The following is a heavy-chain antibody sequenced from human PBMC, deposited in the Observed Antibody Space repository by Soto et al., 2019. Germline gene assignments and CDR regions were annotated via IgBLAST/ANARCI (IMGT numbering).Heavy chain of an antibody. J-gene: IGHJ3*02. D-gene: IGHD2-8*01. CDR2: ISSSSSYI. CDR3: AREHCTNGVCYTNDAFDI. CDR1: GFTFKNYA. V-gene: IGHV3-21*01. Sequence: PGGSLRLSCAASGFTFKNYAMTWVRQAPGKGLEWVSSISSSSSYIYYADSVKGRFTISRDNAKNSLYLQMNSLRAEDTAVYYCAREHCTNGVCYTNDAFDIWGQGTMVTVSS.